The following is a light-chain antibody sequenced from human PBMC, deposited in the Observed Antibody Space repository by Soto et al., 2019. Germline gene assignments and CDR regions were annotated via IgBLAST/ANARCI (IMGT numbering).Light chain of an antibody. V-gene: IGLV2-14*01. CDR2: DVS. J-gene: IGLJ1*01. CDR3: SSYTSSSPLV. CDR1: SSDVGGYNY. Sequence: SVLTQPASVSGSPGQSITISCTGTSSDVGGYNYVSWYQQHPGKAPKLMIYDVSNRPSGVSNRFSGSKSGNTASLTISGLQVEDEADYYCSSYTSSSPLVFGTGTKVTVL.